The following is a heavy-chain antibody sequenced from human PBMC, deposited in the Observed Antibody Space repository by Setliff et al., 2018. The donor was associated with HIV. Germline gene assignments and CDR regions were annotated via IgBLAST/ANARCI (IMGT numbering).Heavy chain of an antibody. V-gene: IGHV3-74*03. Sequence: GSLRLSCAASGFTFSSYWMHWVRQAPGKGLVWVSRLNTDGSSTKYADSVKGRFTISRDNAKNTLYLQMDSLRGEDTAVYYCARDGGLGSGWGDYSYYYSMDVWGKGTTVTVSS. J-gene: IGHJ6*04. CDR3: ARDGGLGSGWGDYSYYYSMDV. CDR2: LNTDGSST. CDR1: GFTFSSYW. D-gene: IGHD6-19*01.